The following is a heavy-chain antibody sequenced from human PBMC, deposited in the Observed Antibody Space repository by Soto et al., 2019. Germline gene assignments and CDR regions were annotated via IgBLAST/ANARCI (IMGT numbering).Heavy chain of an antibody. V-gene: IGHV4-61*01. Sequence: QMQLQESGPGLVKPSETLSLTCTVSGGSVSSGSYYWSWIRQPPGKGLEWIGYIYYSGSTNYNPSLKSRVTISVDTSKNQFSLKLSSVTAADTAVYYCARDTRLVVVPAAIYYYYGMDVWGQGTTVTVSS. CDR3: ARDTRLVVVPAAIYYYYGMDV. J-gene: IGHJ6*02. CDR1: GGSVSSGSYY. D-gene: IGHD2-2*01. CDR2: IYYSGST.